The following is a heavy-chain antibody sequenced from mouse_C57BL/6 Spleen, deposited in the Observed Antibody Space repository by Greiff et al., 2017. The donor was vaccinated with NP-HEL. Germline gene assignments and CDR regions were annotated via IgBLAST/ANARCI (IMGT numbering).Heavy chain of an antibody. CDR3: ERSRYAMDY. Sequence: VQLQQSGPELVKPGASVKISCTASGFAFSSSWMNWVKQRPGKGLEWIGLIYPGDGDTKYNGKFQGKVTLTADKTTSTAYMQLSSLASEDSAVCFSERSRYAMDYWGQGTSVTVSS. V-gene: IGHV1-82*01. J-gene: IGHJ4*01. CDR2: IYPGDGDT. CDR1: GFAFSSSW.